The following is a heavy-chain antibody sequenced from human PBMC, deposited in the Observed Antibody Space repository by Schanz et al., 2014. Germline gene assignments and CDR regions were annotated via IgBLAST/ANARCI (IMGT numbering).Heavy chain of an antibody. CDR2: TRYDGNNK. J-gene: IGHJ6*04. CDR3: ARFLARYQYYGVDV. Sequence: QVQLVESGGGVVQPGRSLRLSCAASGFTFSRYGMHWVRQAPGKGLEWVAATRYDGNNKYYVDSVKGRFTISRDNSKNTLYLQVNSLRAEDTAVYYCARFLARYQYYGVDVWGEGTTVIVSA. V-gene: IGHV3-33*01. CDR1: GFTFSRYG. D-gene: IGHD3-3*01.